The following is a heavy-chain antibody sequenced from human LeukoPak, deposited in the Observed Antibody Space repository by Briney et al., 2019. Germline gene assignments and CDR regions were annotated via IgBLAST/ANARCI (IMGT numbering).Heavy chain of an antibody. CDR3: ARTFASYYLSGLDY. Sequence: ASVKVSCKASGYPFTGYYIHWVRQAPGQGLEWIGWINPNSGSTNSAQKFQVRVTMTRDTSITAAYMELSSLRSDDTAVYYCARTFASYYLSGLDYWGQGTLVTVSS. CDR2: INPNSGST. D-gene: IGHD5-18*01. J-gene: IGHJ4*02. CDR1: GYPFTGYY. V-gene: IGHV1-2*02.